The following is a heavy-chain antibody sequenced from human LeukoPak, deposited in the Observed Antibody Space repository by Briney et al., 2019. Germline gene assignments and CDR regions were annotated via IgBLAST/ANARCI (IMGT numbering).Heavy chain of an antibody. J-gene: IGHJ4*02. CDR3: ARGGVVVPALMGY. V-gene: IGHV3-48*01. Sequence: GGSLRLSCAASGFTFSSYSMNWVRQAPGKGLEWVSYISSSSSTIYYADSVKGRFTISRDNAKSSLYLQMNSLRAEDTAVYYCARGGVVVPALMGYWGQGTLVTVSS. CDR1: GFTFSSYS. D-gene: IGHD2-2*01. CDR2: ISSSSSTI.